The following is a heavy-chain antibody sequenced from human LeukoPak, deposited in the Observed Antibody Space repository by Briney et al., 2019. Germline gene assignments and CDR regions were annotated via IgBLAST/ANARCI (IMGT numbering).Heavy chain of an antibody. Sequence: PPETLSLTYGVSGYSISSDYYWGWFRPPPGKGLEWIGIIYHTGSTYYNPSLQSRVTISVDTSKNQFSLKLSSVTAADTAVYYCARSRRIVGADADVFDIWGQGTMVTVSS. CDR2: IYHTGST. J-gene: IGHJ3*02. V-gene: IGHV4-38-2*01. CDR3: ARSRRIVGADADVFDI. CDR1: GYSISSDYY. D-gene: IGHD1-26*01.